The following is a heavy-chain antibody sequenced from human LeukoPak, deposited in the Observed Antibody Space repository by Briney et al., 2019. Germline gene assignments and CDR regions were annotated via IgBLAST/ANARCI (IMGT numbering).Heavy chain of an antibody. V-gene: IGHV3-23*01. CDR1: GFTFSSYA. Sequence: GGSLRLSCAASGFTFSSYAMSWVRQAPGKGLEWVSAISGSGGSTYYADSVKGRFTISRDNAKNSLYLQMNSLRAEDTAVYYCAREGYYYDSSGPHMDVWGKGTTVTVSS. CDR3: AREGYYYDSSGPHMDV. D-gene: IGHD3-22*01. CDR2: ISGSGGST. J-gene: IGHJ6*03.